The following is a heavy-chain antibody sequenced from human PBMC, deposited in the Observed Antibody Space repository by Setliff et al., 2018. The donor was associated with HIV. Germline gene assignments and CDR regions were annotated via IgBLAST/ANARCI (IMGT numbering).Heavy chain of an antibody. D-gene: IGHD1-26*01. Sequence: PGESLKISCKASGYSFSNYWIGWVRQMPGKGLEWMGIIYPGDSDTRYGPSFQGQVTISADKSISTAYLQWSSLEASDTAMYYCARHSNKGGSYQGEAFDIWGQGTMVTVSS. V-gene: IGHV5-51*01. J-gene: IGHJ3*02. CDR1: GYSFSNYW. CDR3: ARHSNKGGSYQGEAFDI. CDR2: IYPGDSDT.